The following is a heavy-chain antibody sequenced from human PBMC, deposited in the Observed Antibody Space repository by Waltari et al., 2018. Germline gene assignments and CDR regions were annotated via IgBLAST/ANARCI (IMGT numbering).Heavy chain of an antibody. CDR3: ARDPELRNYYYYYMDV. Sequence: EVQLLESGGGLVQPGGSLRLSCAASGFTFSSYAMSWVRQAPGKGLEWVSAISGSGGSTYYADSVKGRFTISRDNSKNSLYLQMNSLRAEDTAVYYCARDPELRNYYYYYMDVWGKGTTVTVSS. CDR1: GFTFSSYA. V-gene: IGHV3-23*01. D-gene: IGHD1-26*01. J-gene: IGHJ6*03. CDR2: ISGSGGST.